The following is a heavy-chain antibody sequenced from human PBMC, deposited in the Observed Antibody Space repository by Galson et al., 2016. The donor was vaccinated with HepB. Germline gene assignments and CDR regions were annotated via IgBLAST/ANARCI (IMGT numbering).Heavy chain of an antibody. CDR1: GFTFVNYA. J-gene: IGHJ4*02. V-gene: IGHV3-30*04. CDR2: ISNDGSHA. D-gene: IGHD3-10*01. CDR3: ATNRWFGGLSQVDN. Sequence: SLRLSCAASGFTFVNYAFHWVRQTPGKGLEWVAIISNDGSHAFSADSARGRFTISRDDSTNTVYLQMNSLRGEDTAVYFCATNRWFGGLSQVDNWGQGTLVTVSS.